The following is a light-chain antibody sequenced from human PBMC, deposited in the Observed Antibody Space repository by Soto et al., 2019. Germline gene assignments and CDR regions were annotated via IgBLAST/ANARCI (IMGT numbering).Light chain of an antibody. CDR3: QQLRAYPHT. Sequence: DIQLTQSPPFLSASVGDRVTVTCRASQTINNYVAWFRKKEGKAPEFLIYPASTLQGGVPSRFSGHGFGINFTLTISSLQPEDFATYYCQQLRAYPHTFGQGTKLDI. CDR2: PAS. CDR1: QTINNY. J-gene: IGKJ2*01. V-gene: IGKV1-9*01.